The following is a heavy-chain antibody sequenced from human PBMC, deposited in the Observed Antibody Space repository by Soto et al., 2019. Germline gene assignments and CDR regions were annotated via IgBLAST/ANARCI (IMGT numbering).Heavy chain of an antibody. J-gene: IGHJ6*03. V-gene: IGHV3-64*01. Sequence: GGSLRLSCAASGFTFSSYAMHWVRQAPGKGLEYVSAISSNGGSTYYANSVKGRFTISRDNSKNTLYLQMGSLRAEDMAVYYCASGCLSYYYMDVWGKGTTVTVSS. CDR1: GFTFSSYA. CDR2: ISSNGGST. CDR3: ASGCLSYYYMDV. D-gene: IGHD6-19*01.